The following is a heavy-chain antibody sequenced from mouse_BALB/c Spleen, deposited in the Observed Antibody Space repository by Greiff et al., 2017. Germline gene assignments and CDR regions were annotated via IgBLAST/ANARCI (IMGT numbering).Heavy chain of an antibody. CDR3: ARRRLHAMDY. CDR2: ISIYYDNT. V-gene: IGHV1-67*01. J-gene: IGHJ4*01. Sequence: QVQLKQSGPELVRPGESVKISCKGSGYTFTDYAMHWVQQSHAKSLEWIGVISIYYDNTNYNQKFKGKATMTVDKSSSTAYMELARLTSEDSAIYYCARRRLHAMDYWGQGTSVTVSS. CDR1: GYTFTDYA. D-gene: IGHD1-2*01.